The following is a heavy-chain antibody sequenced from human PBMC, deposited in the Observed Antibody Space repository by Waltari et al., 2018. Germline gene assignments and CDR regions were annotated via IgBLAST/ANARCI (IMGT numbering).Heavy chain of an antibody. D-gene: IGHD2-15*01. CDR1: GFTFSNYV. Sequence: EVQLSESGGGLVQPGGSLRLSCAASGFTFSNYVMSWVRQAPGKGLEWVSSVSHDGDTTYYADSVKGRFSTFRDNSRNTLYLQMNSLRAEDTAVYYCAPLGYCSDGTCYSTDYWGQGTLVTVSS. V-gene: IGHV3-23*01. CDR2: VSHDGDTT. J-gene: IGHJ4*02. CDR3: APLGYCSDGTCYSTDY.